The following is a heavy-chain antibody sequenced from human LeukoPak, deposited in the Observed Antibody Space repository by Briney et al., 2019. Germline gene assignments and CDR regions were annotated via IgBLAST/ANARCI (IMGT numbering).Heavy chain of an antibody. Sequence: GGSLRLSCAASGFTFSSYSMNWVRQAPGKGLEWVSYISSSGSTIYYADSAKGRFTISRDNAKNSLYLQMNSLRAEDTAVYYCARDCGGGSCYGPYDAFDIWGQGTMVTVSS. D-gene: IGHD2-15*01. CDR3: ARDCGGGSCYGPYDAFDI. V-gene: IGHV3-48*04. CDR2: ISSSGSTI. CDR1: GFTFSSYS. J-gene: IGHJ3*02.